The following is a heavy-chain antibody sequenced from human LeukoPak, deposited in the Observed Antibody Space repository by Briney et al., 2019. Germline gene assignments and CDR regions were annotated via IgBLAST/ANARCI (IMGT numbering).Heavy chain of an antibody. CDR1: GYTFTGYY. Sequence: GASVKVSCKASGYTFTGYYMHWVRQAPGQGLEWMGGIIPIFGTANYAQKFQGRVTITADESTSTAYMELSSLRSDDTAVYYCARDDNYGIFVNVDYWGQGTLVTVSS. CDR3: ARDDNYGIFVNVDY. V-gene: IGHV1-69*13. D-gene: IGHD4-11*01. J-gene: IGHJ4*02. CDR2: IIPIFGTA.